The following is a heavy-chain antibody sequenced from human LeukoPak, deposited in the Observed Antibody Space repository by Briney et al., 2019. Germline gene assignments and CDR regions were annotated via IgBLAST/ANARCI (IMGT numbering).Heavy chain of an antibody. Sequence: PSETLSLTCTVSGGSISSSNSYWGWIRQPPGKGLEWIGSIHYNGSTSYNPSLKSRVTISVDTSKNQFSLKLSSVTAADTAVYYCARGLRRPGYSSSWSGYSSGRPEVGWFDPWGQGTLVTVSS. CDR2: IHYNGST. CDR1: GGSISSSNSY. J-gene: IGHJ5*02. CDR3: ARGLRRPGYSSSWSGYSSGRPEVGWFDP. D-gene: IGHD6-13*01. V-gene: IGHV4-39*07.